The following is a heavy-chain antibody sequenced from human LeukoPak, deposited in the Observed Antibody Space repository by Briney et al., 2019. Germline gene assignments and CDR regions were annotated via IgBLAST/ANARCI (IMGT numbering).Heavy chain of an antibody. Sequence: SQTLSLTCAISGDSVSSNIAAWNWIRQSPGRGLEWLGRTYYRSNWYYDYALSVKSRITIKSDTSKNQFSLQLNSVTPDDTAVYYCVRSMGHFDFWGQGTLVTVSS. D-gene: IGHD1-26*01. J-gene: IGHJ4*02. CDR1: GDSVSSNIAA. V-gene: IGHV6-1*01. CDR3: VRSMGHFDF. CDR2: TYYRSNWYY.